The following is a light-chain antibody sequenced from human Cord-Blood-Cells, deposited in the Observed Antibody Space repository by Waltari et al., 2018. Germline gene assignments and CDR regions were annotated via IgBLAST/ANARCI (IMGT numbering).Light chain of an antibody. CDR2: AAS. Sequence: DIQMTQSPSSLSASVGDRVTITCRASQSISSYLNWYQQKPGKAPKILIYAASSLQSGVPSRFSGRGSGTDFTLTISSLQPEDFATYYCQQSYSTPTFGPGTKVDIK. CDR1: QSISSY. CDR3: QQSYSTPT. V-gene: IGKV1-39*01. J-gene: IGKJ3*01.